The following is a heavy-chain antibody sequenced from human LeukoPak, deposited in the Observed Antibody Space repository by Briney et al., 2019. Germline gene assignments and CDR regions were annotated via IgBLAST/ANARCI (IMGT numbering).Heavy chain of an antibody. V-gene: IGHV3-48*03. J-gene: IGHJ6*02. CDR1: GFTFSSFE. D-gene: IGHD2-15*01. CDR2: INSFGTTI. Sequence: PGGSLRLSCAASGFTFSSFEMNWVRQAPGKGLEWLSNINSFGTTIYYADSVKGRFTISRDNAKDSLHLQMNSLRAEDTAVYYCVRDWGYCTDGSCYGYHYYGMDVWGQGTTVTVSS. CDR3: VRDWGYCTDGSCYGYHYYGMDV.